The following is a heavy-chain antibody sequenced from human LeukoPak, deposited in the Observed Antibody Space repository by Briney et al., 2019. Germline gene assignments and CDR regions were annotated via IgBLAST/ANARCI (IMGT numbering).Heavy chain of an antibody. V-gene: IGHV4-59*12. CDR3: ARRRLPYYYYMDV. J-gene: IGHJ6*03. Sequence: SETLSLTCTVSGGSISSYYWSWIRQPPGKGLEWIGYIYYIGSTSYNPSLKSRVTISVDTSKNQFSLKLSSVTAADTAVYYCARRRLPYYYYMDVWGKGTTVTVSS. CDR1: GGSISSYY. CDR2: IYYIGST.